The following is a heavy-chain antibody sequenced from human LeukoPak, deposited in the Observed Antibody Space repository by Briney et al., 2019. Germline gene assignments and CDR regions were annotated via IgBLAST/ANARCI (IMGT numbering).Heavy chain of an antibody. J-gene: IGHJ4*02. Sequence: PSETLSLTCTVSGGSISSSSYYWGWIRQPPGKGLEWIGSIYYSRSTYYNPSLKSRVTISVDTSKNQFSLKLSSVTDADTAVYYCARKYYGSGSYYKDINFDYWGQGTLVTVSS. CDR1: GGSISSSSYY. D-gene: IGHD3-10*01. V-gene: IGHV4-39*01. CDR2: IYYSRST. CDR3: ARKYYGSGSYYKDINFDY.